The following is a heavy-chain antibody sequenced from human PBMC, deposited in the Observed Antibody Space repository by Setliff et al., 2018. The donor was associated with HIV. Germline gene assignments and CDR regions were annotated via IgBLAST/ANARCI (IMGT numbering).Heavy chain of an antibody. J-gene: IGHJ4*02. CDR3: ARDISKDWYYFDY. CDR1: GFTFSSYT. V-gene: IGHV3-33*01. Sequence: LRLSCAVSGFTFSSYTMDWVRQAPGKGLEWVALIYYDGSTEYYADSVKGRFTISRDNSKNTLYLQMNRLRVEDTAVYYCARDISKDWYYFDYWGQGTLVTVSS. D-gene: IGHD3-9*01. CDR2: IYYDGSTE.